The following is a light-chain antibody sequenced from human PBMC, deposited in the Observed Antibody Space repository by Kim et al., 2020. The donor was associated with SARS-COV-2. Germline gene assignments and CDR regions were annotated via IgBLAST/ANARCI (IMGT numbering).Light chain of an antibody. Sequence: PGQSVTISGTGTNSDVGACNYVSWYQQHPGKAPKLMIYEVSTRPSGVPDRFSGSKSGNTASLTVSGLQAEDEADYFCSSYAGSNTLFGGGTQLTVL. V-gene: IGLV2-8*01. CDR1: NSDVGACNY. CDR3: SSYAGSNTL. J-gene: IGLJ3*02. CDR2: EVS.